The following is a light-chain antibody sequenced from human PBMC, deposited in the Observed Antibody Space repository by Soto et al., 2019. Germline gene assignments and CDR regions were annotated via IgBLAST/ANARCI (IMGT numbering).Light chain of an antibody. Sequence: DVVMTQSPLSLPVTLGQPASISCRSSQILVYSDGNIYLNWFHQRPGQSPRRLIYKVSNRDSGVPDRFSGSGSGTDFTLDISRVEAEDVGVYYCMQGTYWPYTFGQGTKLEI. CDR1: QILVYSDGNIY. CDR3: MQGTYWPYT. V-gene: IGKV2-30*01. CDR2: KVS. J-gene: IGKJ2*01.